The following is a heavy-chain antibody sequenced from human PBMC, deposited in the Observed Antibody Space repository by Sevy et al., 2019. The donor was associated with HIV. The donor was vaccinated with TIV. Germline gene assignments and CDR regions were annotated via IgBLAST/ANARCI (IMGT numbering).Heavy chain of an antibody. CDR3: AAIRENDFWSGYYGGYYYYGMDV. J-gene: IGHJ6*02. CDR2: ISSSSYI. Sequence: GGSLRLSCAASGFTFSSYSMNWVRQAPGKGLEWVSSISSSSYIYYADSVKGRFTISRDNAKNSPYLQMNSLRAEDTAVYYCAAIRENDFWSGYYGGYYYYGMDVWGQGTTVTVSS. CDR1: GFTFSSYS. D-gene: IGHD3-3*01. V-gene: IGHV3-21*01.